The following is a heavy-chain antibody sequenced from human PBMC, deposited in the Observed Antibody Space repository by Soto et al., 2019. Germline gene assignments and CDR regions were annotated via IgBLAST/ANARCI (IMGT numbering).Heavy chain of an antibody. J-gene: IGHJ4*02. CDR3: ARDSIVVVVAPALDY. D-gene: IGHD2-15*01. V-gene: IGHV3-30-3*01. Sequence: VQLVESGGGVVQPGRSLRLSCAASGFTFSSYAMHWVRQAPGKGLEWVAVISYDGSNKYYADSVKGRFTISRDNSKNTLYLQMNSLRAEDTAVYYCARDSIVVVVAPALDYWGQGTLVTVSS. CDR1: GFTFSSYA. CDR2: ISYDGSNK.